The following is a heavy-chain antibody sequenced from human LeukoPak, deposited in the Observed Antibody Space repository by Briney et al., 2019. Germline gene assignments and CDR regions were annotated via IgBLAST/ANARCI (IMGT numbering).Heavy chain of an antibody. D-gene: IGHD3-22*01. J-gene: IGHJ4*02. V-gene: IGHV3-15*01. CDR3: TTYLFDSSGYVLSDY. Sequence: GGSLRLSCAASGFTFSNAWMSWVRQAPGKGLELVGRIKSKTDGGTTDYAAPVKGRFTISRDDSKNTLYLQMNSLKTEDTAVYYCTTYLFDSSGYVLSDYWGQGTLVTVSS. CDR2: IKSKTDGGTT. CDR1: GFTFSNAW.